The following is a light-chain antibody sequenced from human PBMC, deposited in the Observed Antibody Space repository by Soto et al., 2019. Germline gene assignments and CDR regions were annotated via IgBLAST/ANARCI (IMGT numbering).Light chain of an antibody. CDR2: LGS. Sequence: DIVMTQNPLSLPVTPGEPASISCRSSQSLLQSNGYNCLDWYLQKPGQSPQLLIYLGSNRASGVPDRFSGSGSGTDFTLKISRVEAEDVGVYYCMQALQTPLTFGQGTRLEI. CDR3: MQALQTPLT. V-gene: IGKV2-28*01. CDR1: QSLLQSNGYNC. J-gene: IGKJ5*01.